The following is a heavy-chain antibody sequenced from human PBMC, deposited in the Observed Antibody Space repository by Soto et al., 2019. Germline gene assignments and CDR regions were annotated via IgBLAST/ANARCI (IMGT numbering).Heavy chain of an antibody. D-gene: IGHD2-8*01. Sequence: ASVKVSCKASGYTFTGYYMHWVRQAPGQGLEWMGWINPNSGGTNYAQKFQGRVTMTRDTSISTAYMELSRLRSDDTAVYYCAGGYCTNGVCPGGYYYYYGMDVWGQGTTVTVSS. V-gene: IGHV1-2*02. CDR3: AGGYCTNGVCPGGYYYYYGMDV. CDR1: GYTFTGYY. CDR2: INPNSGGT. J-gene: IGHJ6*02.